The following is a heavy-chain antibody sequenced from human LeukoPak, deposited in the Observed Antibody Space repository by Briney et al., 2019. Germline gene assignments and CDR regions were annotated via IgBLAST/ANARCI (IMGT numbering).Heavy chain of an antibody. D-gene: IGHD2-2*01. J-gene: IGHJ4*02. Sequence: PQSLSPTCAVYGGSFTGDYCSWGSHPPGEGLGWDGEIQNSGSTTYNPSLKRRVTISVDTSKNQFSLKLSSVSAAGTAVYYCARRVCSSTSCPMLDYWGQGTLVTVSS. CDR3: ARRVCSSTSCPMLDY. V-gene: IGHV4-34*01. CDR2: IQNSGST. CDR1: GGSFTGDY.